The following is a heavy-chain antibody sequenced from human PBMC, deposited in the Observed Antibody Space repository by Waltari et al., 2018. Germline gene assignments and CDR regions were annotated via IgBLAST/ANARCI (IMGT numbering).Heavy chain of an antibody. CDR2: IKEDGSEX. D-gene: IGHD3-3*01. J-gene: IGHJ4*02. CDR1: EFTFAYYW. Sequence: EVQLVESGGGLVQPGGSLRLSCAASEFTFAYYWVTWVRQAPGKGLEWVANIKEDGSEXYYVDSVXGRFTISRDNAKNSLYLXMSSLRVEDTAVYYCATQSWSNFEXWXQGTLVTVSS. CDR3: ATQSWSNFEX. V-gene: IGHV3-7*01.